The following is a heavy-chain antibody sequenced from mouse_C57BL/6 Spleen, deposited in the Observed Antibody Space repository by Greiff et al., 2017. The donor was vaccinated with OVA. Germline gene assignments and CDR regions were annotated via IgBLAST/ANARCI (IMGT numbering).Heavy chain of an antibody. V-gene: IGHV3-6*01. Sequence: EVKLVESGPGLVKPSQSLSLTCSVTGYSITSGYYWNWIRQFPGNKLEWMGYLSYAGSNIYNPSLKNRISITRDTSKNQCILKMNSVTTEDTATYNCAREREVSVDYWGQGTTLTVSS. J-gene: IGHJ2*01. CDR3: AREREVSVDY. CDR1: GYSITSGYY. CDR2: LSYAGSN.